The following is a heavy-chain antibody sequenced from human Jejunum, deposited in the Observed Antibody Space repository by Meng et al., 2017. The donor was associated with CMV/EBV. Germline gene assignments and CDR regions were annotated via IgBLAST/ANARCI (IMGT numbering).Heavy chain of an antibody. Sequence: VSLQESGTGLAKPWGTLILTCDAFCGSIRKAQWWSWVRQDPGKRLEWIGEIYHSGRTNYNPSVKSRVSMSVDKSQNHFSLRLSSVTAADTVVYYCTTLYGDSISWGQGTLVTVSS. CDR1: CGSIRKAQW. J-gene: IGHJ4*02. V-gene: IGHV4-4*02. CDR2: IYHSGRT. D-gene: IGHD4-17*01. CDR3: TTLYGDSIS.